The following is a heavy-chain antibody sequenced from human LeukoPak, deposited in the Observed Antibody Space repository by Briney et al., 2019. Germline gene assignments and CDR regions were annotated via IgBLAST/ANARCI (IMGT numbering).Heavy chain of an antibody. V-gene: IGHV1-69*05. CDR3: ATGDVYRKGFGRGYYYMDV. D-gene: IGHD3-10*01. CDR1: GYTFTSYY. CDR2: IIPIFGTA. Sequence: ASVKVSCKASGYTFTSYYMHWVRQAPGQGLEWMGGIIPIFGTANYAQKFQGRVTITTDESTSTAYMELSSLRSEDTAVYHCATGDVYRKGFGRGYYYMDVWGKGTTVTVSS. J-gene: IGHJ6*03.